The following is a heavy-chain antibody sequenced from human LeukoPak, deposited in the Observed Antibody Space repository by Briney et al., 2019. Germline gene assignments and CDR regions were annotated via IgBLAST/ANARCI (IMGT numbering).Heavy chain of an antibody. D-gene: IGHD3-3*01. J-gene: IGHJ5*02. CDR3: ARDINSYYDFWSGNSNWFDP. CDR1: GFTFSSYS. Sequence: GGSLRLSCVASGFTFSSYSMNWVRQAPGKGLEWVSSISSSSSYIYYADSVKGRFTISRDNAKNSLYLQMNSLRADDTAVYYCARDINSYYDFWSGNSNWFDPWGQGTLVTVSS. CDR2: ISSSSSYI. V-gene: IGHV3-21*01.